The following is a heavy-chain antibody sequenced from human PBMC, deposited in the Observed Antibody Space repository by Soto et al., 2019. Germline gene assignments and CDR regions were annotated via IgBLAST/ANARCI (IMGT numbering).Heavy chain of an antibody. V-gene: IGHV6-1*01. Sequence: SQTLSLTCAISGDSVSSNSAAWNWIRQSPSRGLEWLGRTYYRSKWYNDYAVSVKSRITINPDTSKTQFSLQLNSVTPEDTAVYYCARASHSSSSSFLPGSGSYPYVLDYWGQGTLVTVSS. CDR2: TYYRSKWYN. J-gene: IGHJ4*02. CDR3: ARASHSSSSSFLPGSGSYPYVLDY. D-gene: IGHD3-10*01. CDR1: GDSVSSNSAA.